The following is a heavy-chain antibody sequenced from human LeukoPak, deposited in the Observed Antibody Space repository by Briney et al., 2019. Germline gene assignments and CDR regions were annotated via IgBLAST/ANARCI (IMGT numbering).Heavy chain of an antibody. CDR3: ASWGAGGNS. CDR2: INPDGSGK. V-gene: IGHV3-7*01. D-gene: IGHD3-16*01. J-gene: IGHJ4*02. Sequence: GGYLRLSCEASGFTLSTYWMNWVRQVPGKGLDWVANINPDGSGKRYVDSVKGRFTIARDNADNSLSLQMNSLRAEDTAVYYCASWGAGGNSWGQGTLVTVSS. CDR1: GFTLSTYW.